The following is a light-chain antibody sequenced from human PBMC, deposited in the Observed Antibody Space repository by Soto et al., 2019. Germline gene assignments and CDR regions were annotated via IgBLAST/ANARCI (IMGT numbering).Light chain of an antibody. CDR3: QHYNSYSEA. J-gene: IGKJ1*01. V-gene: IGKV1-5*03. Sequence: DIQMTQSPSTLPASVGDRVTITCRASQTISSWLAWYQQNPGKAPKLLIYKASTLKSGVPSRFSGSGSGTEFTPTISSLQPDDFATYYCQHYNSYSEAFGQGTKVE. CDR2: KAS. CDR1: QTISSW.